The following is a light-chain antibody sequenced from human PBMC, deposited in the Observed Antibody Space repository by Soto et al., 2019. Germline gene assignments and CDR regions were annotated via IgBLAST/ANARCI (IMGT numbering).Light chain of an antibody. CDR1: QSISSW. V-gene: IGKV1-5*01. J-gene: IGKJ1*01. CDR3: QQYNSYSRT. CDR2: DAS. Sequence: DIQMTQSPSTLSASVGDRVTITCRASQSISSWLAWYQQKPGKAPKLLIYDASSLESGVPSRFSGSGSGTEITLTIRSLQPDDFATYYCQQYNSYSRTFGQGTKVEIK.